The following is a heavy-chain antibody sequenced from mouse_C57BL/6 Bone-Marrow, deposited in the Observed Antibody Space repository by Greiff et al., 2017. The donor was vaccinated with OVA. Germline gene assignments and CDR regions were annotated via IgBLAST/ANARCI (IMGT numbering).Heavy chain of an antibody. D-gene: IGHD2-4*01. CDR2: IRNKANNHAT. J-gene: IGHJ4*01. V-gene: IGHV6-6*01. Sequence: EVKVEESGGGLVQPGGSMKLSCAASGFTFSDAWMDWVRQSPEKGLEWVAEIRNKANNHATYYAESVKGRFTISRDDSKSSVYLQMNSVRAEDTGIDYCTRDYADAMDYWGQGTSVTVSS. CDR1: GFTFSDAW. CDR3: TRDYADAMDY.